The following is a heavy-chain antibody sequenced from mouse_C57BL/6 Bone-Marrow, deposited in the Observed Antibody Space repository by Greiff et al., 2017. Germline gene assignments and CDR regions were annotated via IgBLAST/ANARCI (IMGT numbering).Heavy chain of an antibody. CDR2: INPGSGGT. Sequence: LQESGAELVRPGPSVKVSCKASGYAFTNYLIEWVKQRPGQGLEWIGVINPGSGGTNYNEKFKGKATLTADKSSSTAYMQLSSLTSEDSAVYFCARRYYGSDAMDYWGQGTSVTVSS. CDR3: ARRYYGSDAMDY. D-gene: IGHD1-1*01. V-gene: IGHV1-54*01. CDR1: GYAFTNYL. J-gene: IGHJ4*01.